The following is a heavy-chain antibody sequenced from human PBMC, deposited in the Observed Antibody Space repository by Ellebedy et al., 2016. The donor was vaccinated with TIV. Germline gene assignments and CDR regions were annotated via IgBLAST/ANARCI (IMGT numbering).Heavy chain of an antibody. J-gene: IGHJ4*02. Sequence: AASVKVSCKASGYTFSSYYMHWVRQAPGQGLEWMGIINPSGGTTTYAQNLQGRVTITRDTAATTAYMELSSLSSEDTAIYYCARGSPHDNWGQGTLVTVSS. V-gene: IGHV1-46*04. CDR2: INPSGGTT. CDR3: ARGSPHDN. CDR1: GYTFSSYY.